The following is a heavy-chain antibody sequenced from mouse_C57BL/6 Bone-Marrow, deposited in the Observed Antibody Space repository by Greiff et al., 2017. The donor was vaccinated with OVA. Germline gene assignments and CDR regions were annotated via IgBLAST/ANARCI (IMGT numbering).Heavy chain of an antibody. V-gene: IGHV1-72*01. CDR1: GYTFTSYW. J-gene: IGHJ1*03. D-gene: IGHD1-1*01. CDR3: ASLITTVVATFWYFDV. Sequence: QVQLKQPGAELVKPGASVKLSCKASGYTFTSYWMHWVKQRPGRGLEWIGRIDPNSGGTKYNEKFKSKATLTVDKPSSTAYMQLSSLTSEDSAVYYCASLITTVVATFWYFDVWGTGTTVTVSS. CDR2: IDPNSGGT.